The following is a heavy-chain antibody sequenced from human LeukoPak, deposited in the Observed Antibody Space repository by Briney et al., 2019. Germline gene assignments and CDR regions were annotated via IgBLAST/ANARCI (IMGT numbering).Heavy chain of an antibody. J-gene: IGHJ4*02. CDR1: GFTFSSYA. CDR3: ARDPCGGDCYSYYFDY. Sequence: GGSLRLSCAASGFTFSSYAMRWVRQAPGKGLEWVAVISYDGSNKYYADSVKGRFTISRDNSKNTLYLQMNSLRAEDTAVYYCARDPCGGDCYSYYFDYWGQGTLVTVSS. D-gene: IGHD2-21*02. CDR2: ISYDGSNK. V-gene: IGHV3-30-3*01.